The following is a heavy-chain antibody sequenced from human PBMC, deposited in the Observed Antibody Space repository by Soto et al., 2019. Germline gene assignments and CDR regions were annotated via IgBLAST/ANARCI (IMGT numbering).Heavy chain of an antibody. Sequence: GESLKISCKGSGYSFTIYWIGWVRQMSGKGLDCMGIIYPGDSDTRYSPSFQGQVTISADKSISTAYLQGSSLKASDTAMYYCARPLGSSGCRKCVDPWGQRTLVTVSS. D-gene: IGHD3-22*01. CDR3: ARPLGSSGCRKCVDP. CDR1: GYSFTIYW. J-gene: IGHJ5*02. CDR2: IYPGDSDT. V-gene: IGHV5-51*01.